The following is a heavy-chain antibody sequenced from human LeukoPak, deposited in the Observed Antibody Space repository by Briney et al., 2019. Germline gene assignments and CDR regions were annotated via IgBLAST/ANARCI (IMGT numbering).Heavy chain of an antibody. J-gene: IGHJ4*02. CDR3: ASDGSGSYPLWYFDY. CDR2: ISYDGSNK. D-gene: IGHD3-10*01. Sequence: PGRSLRLSCAASGFTFSSYAMHWVRQAPGKGLEWVAVISYDGSNKYYADSVKGRFTISRDNSKNTLYLQMNSLRAEDTAVYYCASDGSGSYPLWYFDYWGQGTLVTVSS. V-gene: IGHV3-30*04. CDR1: GFTFSSYA.